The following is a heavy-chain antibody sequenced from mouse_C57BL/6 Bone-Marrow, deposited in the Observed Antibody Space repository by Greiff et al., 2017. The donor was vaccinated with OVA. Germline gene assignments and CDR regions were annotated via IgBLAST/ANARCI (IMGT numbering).Heavy chain of an antibody. CDR3: ARLDSMDY. CDR2: ISNGGGST. CDR1: GFTFSDFY. V-gene: IGHV5-12*01. J-gene: IGHJ4*01. Sequence: EVQLVASGGGLVQPGGSLKLSCAASGFTFSDFYMYWIRQTPEKRLEWVAYISNGGGSTYYPDTVKGRFTISIDNAKNTLYLQMSRLKSDDTAMYYCARLDSMDYWGQGTSVTVSS. D-gene: IGHD2-4*01.